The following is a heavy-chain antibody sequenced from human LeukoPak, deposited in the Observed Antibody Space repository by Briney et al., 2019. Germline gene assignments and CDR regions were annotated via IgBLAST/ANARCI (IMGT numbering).Heavy chain of an antibody. D-gene: IGHD1-26*01. V-gene: IGHV1-46*01. CDR2: INPGGGST. CDR1: GYTFTSYY. CDR3: ARDQAGVTTPIPWFDP. Sequence: ASVKVSCKASGYTFTSYYMHWVRQAPGQGLEWMGIINPGGGSTSYAQKFQGRVTMTRDTSTSTVYMELSSLRSEDTAVYYCARDQAGVTTPIPWFDPWGQGTLVTVSS. J-gene: IGHJ5*02.